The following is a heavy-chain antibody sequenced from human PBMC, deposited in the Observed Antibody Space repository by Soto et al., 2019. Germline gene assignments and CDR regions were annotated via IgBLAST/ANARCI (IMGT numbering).Heavy chain of an antibody. Sequence: LSLTCAVYGGSFIGYYWSWIRQPPGKGLEWIGEINHSGSTNYNPSLKSRVTISVDTSKNQFSLKLSSVTAADTAVYYCARVKLLWFGDIGYYFDYWGQGTLVTVSS. V-gene: IGHV4-34*01. CDR1: GGSFIGYY. CDR2: INHSGST. CDR3: ARVKLLWFGDIGYYFDY. J-gene: IGHJ4*02. D-gene: IGHD3-10*01.